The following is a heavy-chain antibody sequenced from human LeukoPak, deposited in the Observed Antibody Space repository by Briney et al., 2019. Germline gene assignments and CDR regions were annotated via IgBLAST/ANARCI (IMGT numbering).Heavy chain of an antibody. J-gene: IGHJ4*02. Sequence: PGGSLRLSCATTGFAFKTYSMSWVRQAPGRGLECVASISNSANYMYYLDSVKGRFTISRDNSKNTLYLQINSLRAEDTAVNYCARGGPLTSFDYWGQGTLVTVS. V-gene: IGHV3-21*01. CDR2: ISNSANYM. CDR1: GFAFKTYS. D-gene: IGHD3-10*01. CDR3: ARGGPLTSFDY.